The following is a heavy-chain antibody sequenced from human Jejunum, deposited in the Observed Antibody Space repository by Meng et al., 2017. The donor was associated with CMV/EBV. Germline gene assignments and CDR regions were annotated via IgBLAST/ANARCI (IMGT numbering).Heavy chain of an antibody. V-gene: IGHV4-34*01. CDR1: GGSFSGYY. Sequence: LTCAVYGGSFSGYYWSWIRQPPGKGLEWIGEINHSGSTNYNPSLKSRVTILVDMSKDQFSLKLSSVTAADTAVYYCARDKDGFGPWGQGTLVTVSS. CDR3: ARDKDGFGP. D-gene: IGHD4-17*01. J-gene: IGHJ5*02. CDR2: INHSGST.